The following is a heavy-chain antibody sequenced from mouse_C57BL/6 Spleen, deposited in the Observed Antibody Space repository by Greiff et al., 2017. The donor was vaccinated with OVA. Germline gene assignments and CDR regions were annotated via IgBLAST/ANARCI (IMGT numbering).Heavy chain of an antibody. CDR3: ARDAIYDGYYLFAY. Sequence: DVKLVESGGGLVKPGGSLKLSCAASGFTFSSYAMSWVRQTPEKRLEWVATISDGGSYTYYPDNVKGRFTISRDNAKNNLYLQMSHLKSEDTAMYYCARDAIYDGYYLFAYWGQGTLVTVSA. V-gene: IGHV5-4*01. CDR2: ISDGGSYT. D-gene: IGHD2-3*01. J-gene: IGHJ3*01. CDR1: GFTFSSYA.